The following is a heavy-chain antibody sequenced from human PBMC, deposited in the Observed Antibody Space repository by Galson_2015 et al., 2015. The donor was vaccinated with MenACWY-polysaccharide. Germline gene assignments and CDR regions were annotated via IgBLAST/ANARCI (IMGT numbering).Heavy chain of an antibody. V-gene: IGHV3-33*01. J-gene: IGHJ3*02. Sequence: SLRLSCAASGSRFSNSGMHWVPQAPGKGLEWVAVIQYDGSNKVYADSVKGRFTISRDNSKNTVFLEMNTLGVEDTAVYYCAREGSRIVFHAFDIWGQGTMVTVSS. D-gene: IGHD2-2*01. CDR1: GSRFSNSG. CDR2: IQYDGSNK. CDR3: AREGSRIVFHAFDI.